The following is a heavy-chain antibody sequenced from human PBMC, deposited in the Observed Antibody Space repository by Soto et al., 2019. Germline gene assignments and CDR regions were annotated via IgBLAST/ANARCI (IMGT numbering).Heavy chain of an antibody. CDR3: ARVAAVWGTPFDY. J-gene: IGHJ4*02. D-gene: IGHD3-16*01. V-gene: IGHV3-23*01. CDR1: GFTFSSYA. Sequence: EVQLLESGGGLVQPGGSLRLSCAASGFTFSSYAMSWVRQAPGKGLEWVSAISGSGGSTYYADAVKGRFTISRDNSKNTLYLQMNSMRAEDTAVYYCARVAAVWGTPFDYWGQGTLVTVSS. CDR2: ISGSGGST.